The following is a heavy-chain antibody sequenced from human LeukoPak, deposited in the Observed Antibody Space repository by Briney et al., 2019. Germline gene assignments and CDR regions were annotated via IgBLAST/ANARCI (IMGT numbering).Heavy chain of an antibody. CDR1: GYTLTSYG. J-gene: IGHJ5*02. CDR3: ARGTYYYDSSGYFNWFDP. D-gene: IGHD3-22*01. Sequence: ASVKVSCKASGYTLTSYGISWVRQAPGQGLEWMGWISAYNGNTNYAQKLQGRVTMTTDTSTSTAYMELRSLRSDDTAVYYCARGTYYYDSSGYFNWFDPWGQGTLVTVSS. CDR2: ISAYNGNT. V-gene: IGHV1-18*01.